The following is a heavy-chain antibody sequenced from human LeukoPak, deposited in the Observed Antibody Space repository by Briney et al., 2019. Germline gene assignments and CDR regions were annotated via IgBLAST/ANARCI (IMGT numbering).Heavy chain of an antibody. V-gene: IGHV5-51*01. Sequence: GESLKISCKGSGYSFTNYWIGWVRQMPGKGLEWMGIIYPGDSDTTYSPSFEGQVTISADKSISTAYLQWSSLKASDTAMYYCARQFRPRWFGDSTMDVWGKGTTVTVSS. D-gene: IGHD3-10*01. CDR1: GYSFTNYW. CDR2: IYPGDSDT. J-gene: IGHJ6*04. CDR3: ARQFRPRWFGDSTMDV.